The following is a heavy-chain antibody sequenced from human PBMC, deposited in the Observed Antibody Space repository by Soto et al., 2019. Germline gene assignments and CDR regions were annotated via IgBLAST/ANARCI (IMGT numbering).Heavy chain of an antibody. D-gene: IGHD3-9*01. J-gene: IGHJ5*02. Sequence: GGSLRLSCAASGFTFSSYAMHWVRQAPGKGLEWVAVISYDGSNKYYADSVKGRFTISRDKSKNTLYLQMNSVRAEDTAVYYCARSRCYDILTGPNGWFDPWGQGTLVTVSS. V-gene: IGHV3-30-3*01. CDR1: GFTFSSYA. CDR2: ISYDGSNK. CDR3: ARSRCYDILTGPNGWFDP.